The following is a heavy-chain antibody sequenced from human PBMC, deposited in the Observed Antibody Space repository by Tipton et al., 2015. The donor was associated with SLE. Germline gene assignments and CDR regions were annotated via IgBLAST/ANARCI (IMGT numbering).Heavy chain of an antibody. Sequence: SLRLSCAASGLTFSTYSMNWVRQAPGKGLEWVSSISDRSSDSYYAGSVQGRFTISRDNSKNTVYLEMNSLRVEDTAVYYCAKDNQWLRSNFFAHWGQGTLVTVSS. J-gene: IGHJ4*02. D-gene: IGHD5-12*01. CDR1: GLTFSTYS. CDR2: ISDRSSDS. V-gene: IGHV3-21*03. CDR3: AKDNQWLRSNFFAH.